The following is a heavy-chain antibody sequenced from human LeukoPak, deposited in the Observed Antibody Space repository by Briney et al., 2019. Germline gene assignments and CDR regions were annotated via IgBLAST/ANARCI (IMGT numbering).Heavy chain of an antibody. J-gene: IGHJ4*02. Sequence: SETLSLTCAVSGGSFSGYYWSWIRQPPGKGLEWIGEINHSGSTNYNPSLKSRVTISVDTSKNQFSLKLSSVTAADTAVYYCARGLRRDGYNFDYWGQGTLVTVSS. CDR1: GGSFSGYY. CDR2: INHSGST. D-gene: IGHD5-24*01. V-gene: IGHV4-34*01. CDR3: ARGLRRDGYNFDY.